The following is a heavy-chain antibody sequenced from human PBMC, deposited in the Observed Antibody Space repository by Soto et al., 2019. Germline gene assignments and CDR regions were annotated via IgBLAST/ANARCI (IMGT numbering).Heavy chain of an antibody. Sequence: PGESLKISCKGSGYSFTSYWISWVGQMPGKGLEWMGRIDPSDSYTNYSPSFQGHVTISADKSVSTAYLQWSSLKASDTAMYYCARRGYGGYGGGDAFDIWGQGTMVTVSS. CDR1: GYSFTSYW. CDR3: ARRGYGGYGGGDAFDI. J-gene: IGHJ3*02. V-gene: IGHV5-10-1*01. D-gene: IGHD5-12*01. CDR2: IDPSDSYT.